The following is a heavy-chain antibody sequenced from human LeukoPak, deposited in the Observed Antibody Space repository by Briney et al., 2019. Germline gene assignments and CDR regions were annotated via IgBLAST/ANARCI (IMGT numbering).Heavy chain of an antibody. CDR2: ISYDGSNK. CDR3: AKDERIAAAAQQGMDV. CDR1: GFTFSSYG. D-gene: IGHD6-13*01. V-gene: IGHV3-30*18. Sequence: GGSLRLSCAASGFTFSSYGMHWVRQAPGKGLEWVAVISYDGSNKYYADSVKGRFTISRDNSKSTLYLQMNSLRAEDTAVYYCAKDERIAAAAQQGMDVWGQGTTVTVSS. J-gene: IGHJ6*02.